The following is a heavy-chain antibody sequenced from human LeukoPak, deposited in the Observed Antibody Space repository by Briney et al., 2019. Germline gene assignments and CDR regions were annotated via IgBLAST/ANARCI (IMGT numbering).Heavy chain of an antibody. CDR3: ARGSADGNDY. CDR2: IYYSGST. V-gene: IGHV4-31*03. CDR1: GGSISSGGYY. Sequence: SETLSLTCTVSGGSISSGGYYWSWIRQHPGKGLEWIGYIYYSGSTYYNPSLKSRVTISVDTSKNQFSLKLSSVTAADTAVYYCARGSADGNDYWGQGTLATVSS. J-gene: IGHJ4*02. D-gene: IGHD4-17*01.